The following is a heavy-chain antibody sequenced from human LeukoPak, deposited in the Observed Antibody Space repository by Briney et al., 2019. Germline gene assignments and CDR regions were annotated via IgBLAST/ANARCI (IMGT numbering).Heavy chain of an antibody. J-gene: IGHJ5*02. CDR1: GFTFSSYG. CDR2: IRYDGSNK. V-gene: IGHV3-30*02. Sequence: GGSLRLSCAASGFTFSSYGMHWVRQAPGKGLEWVAFIRYDGSNKYYADSVKGRFTISRDNSKNTLYLQMNSLRAEDTAVYCCAKVSPDYGDYDGINWFDPWGQGTLVTVSS. D-gene: IGHD4-17*01. CDR3: AKVSPDYGDYDGINWFDP.